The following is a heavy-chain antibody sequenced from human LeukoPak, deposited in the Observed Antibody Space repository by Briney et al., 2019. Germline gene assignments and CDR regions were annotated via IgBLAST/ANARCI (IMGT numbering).Heavy chain of an antibody. Sequence: AGGSLRLSCAASGFTFRDYFMSWIRQAPGKGLEWVSHISGSETNIYYADSVKGRFTISRDSARNSLYLQMNGLRAEDTAVYYCARRPHGMDVWGQGTTVTVSS. V-gene: IGHV3-11*01. CDR1: GFTFRDYF. D-gene: IGHD1-14*01. CDR2: ISGSETNI. J-gene: IGHJ6*02. CDR3: ARRPHGMDV.